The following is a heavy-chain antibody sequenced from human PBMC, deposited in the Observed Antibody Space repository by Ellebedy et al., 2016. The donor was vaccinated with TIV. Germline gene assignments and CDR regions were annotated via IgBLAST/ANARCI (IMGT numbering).Heavy chain of an antibody. J-gene: IGHJ4*02. CDR1: GDTISSSNW. CDR2: VYHSEST. CDR3: AKRRRYNIGWSPFDS. V-gene: IGHV4-4*02. D-gene: IGHD6-19*01. Sequence: MPSETLSLTCAVSGDTISSSNWWCWVRQSPGEGLEWIGEVYHSESTKYNPSLKSRVTISVDKSKNQFSLNLNSVTAADTAVYYCAKRRRYNIGWSPFDSWGQGTLVIVSS.